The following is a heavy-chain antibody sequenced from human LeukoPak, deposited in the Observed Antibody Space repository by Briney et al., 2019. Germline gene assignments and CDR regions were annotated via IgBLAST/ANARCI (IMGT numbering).Heavy chain of an antibody. CDR2: IYHSGST. J-gene: IGHJ4*02. V-gene: IGHV4-30-2*01. CDR1: GGSISSGGYY. CDR3: ACRPSGSYDFDY. Sequence: PSETLSLTCTVSGGSISSGGYYWSWIRQPPGKGLEWIGYIYHSGSTYYNPSLKSRVTISVDRSKNQFSLKLSSVTAADTAVYYCACRPSGSYDFDYWGQGTLVTVSS. D-gene: IGHD1-26*01.